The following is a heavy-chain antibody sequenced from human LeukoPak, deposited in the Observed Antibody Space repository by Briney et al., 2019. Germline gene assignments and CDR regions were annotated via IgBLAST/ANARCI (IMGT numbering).Heavy chain of an antibody. CDR2: INPSGGST. Sequence: ASVKVSCKASGYTFTSYYMHWVRQAPGQGLEWMGIINPSGGSTSYAQRFQGRVTMTRDTSTSTVYMELSSLRSEDTAVYYCARDLGFEENTDYAFDYWGQGTLVTVSS. D-gene: IGHD4-17*01. V-gene: IGHV1-46*01. CDR3: ARDLGFEENTDYAFDY. CDR1: GYTFTSYY. J-gene: IGHJ4*02.